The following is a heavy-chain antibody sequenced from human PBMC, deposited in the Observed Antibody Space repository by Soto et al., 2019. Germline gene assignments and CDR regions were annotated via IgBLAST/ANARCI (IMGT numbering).Heavy chain of an antibody. D-gene: IGHD6-13*01. J-gene: IGHJ3*02. CDR2: IIPIFTTT. V-gene: IGHV1-69*12. CDR1: GGTFSNHA. CDR3: AREVPADGTIRADVFDN. Sequence: QVHLVQSGAEVKKPGSSVKVSCKASGGTFSNHAINWVRQAPGQGLEWMGRIIPIFTTTNYAQKFQGRVTMTADDSTHTAYMALRSLNHDDPAVYYSAREVPADGTIRADVFDNWGQGTLVTVSS.